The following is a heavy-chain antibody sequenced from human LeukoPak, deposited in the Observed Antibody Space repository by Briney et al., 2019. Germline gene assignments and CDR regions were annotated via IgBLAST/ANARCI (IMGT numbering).Heavy chain of an antibody. CDR2: IYPSDSDT. Sequence: GESLKISCKGSGYRFTTYWIAWVRQMPGKGLEWMGVIYPSDSDTRYGPSFEGQVTISADKSISTAYLQWSSLKASDTAMYFCARLGNTPTKVDRELDIWGQGTMVTVSS. CDR3: ARLGNTPTKVDRELDI. J-gene: IGHJ3*02. D-gene: IGHD4-23*01. CDR1: GYRFTTYW. V-gene: IGHV5-51*01.